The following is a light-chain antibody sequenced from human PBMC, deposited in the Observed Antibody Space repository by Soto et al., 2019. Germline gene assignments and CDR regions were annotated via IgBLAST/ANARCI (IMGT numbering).Light chain of an antibody. J-gene: IGKJ4*01. CDR2: DAS. Sequence: EIVLTQSPATLSLSPGERATLSCRASQSVSSYLAWYQKKPGQAPRLLIYDASNRATGIPARFSGSGSGTDFTLTISGLDPEDFAVYYCQQRSDWPSTFGEGTSVEIK. CDR3: QQRSDWPST. V-gene: IGKV3-11*01. CDR1: QSVSSY.